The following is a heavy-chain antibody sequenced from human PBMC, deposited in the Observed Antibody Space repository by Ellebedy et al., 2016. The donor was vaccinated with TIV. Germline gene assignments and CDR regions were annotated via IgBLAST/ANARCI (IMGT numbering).Heavy chain of an antibody. CDR2: ISFDGSNK. D-gene: IGHD3-22*01. J-gene: IGHJ3*01. V-gene: IGHV3-30*04. CDR1: GFVFHTYA. CDR3: ARGSPDYYDNRPYPFDL. Sequence: GESLKISCAASGFVFHTYAVHWVCQAPGKGLEWVALISFDGSNKLYADSVKGRFTISRDNAKNTLSLQMNSLGGDDTAVYYCARGSPDYYDNRPYPFDLWGQGTMVTVSS.